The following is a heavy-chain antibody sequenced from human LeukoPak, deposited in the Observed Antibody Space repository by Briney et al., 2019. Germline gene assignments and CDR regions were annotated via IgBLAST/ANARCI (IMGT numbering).Heavy chain of an antibody. CDR1: GFTFSSYS. D-gene: IGHD3-22*01. CDR2: ISSSSSTI. V-gene: IGHV3-48*01. Sequence: PGGSLRLSCAASGFTFSSYSMNWVRQAPGKGLEWVSYISSSSSTIYYADSVKGRFTISRDNAKNSLYLQMNSLGAEDTAVYYCARNSPLKYYYDSSGYLRAFDIWGQGTMVTVSS. CDR3: ARNSPLKYYYDSSGYLRAFDI. J-gene: IGHJ3*02.